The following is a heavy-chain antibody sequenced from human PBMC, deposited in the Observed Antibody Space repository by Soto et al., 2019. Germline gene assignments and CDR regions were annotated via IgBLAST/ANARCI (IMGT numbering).Heavy chain of an antibody. CDR1: GYTFTGYY. J-gene: IGHJ6*02. D-gene: IGHD3-22*01. CDR3: AKSYYYDSSGYGDYYYYYGMDV. CDR2: INPNSGST. V-gene: IGHV1-2*02. Sequence: ASVKVSCTASGYTFTGYYMHWVRQAPGQGLEWMGWINPNSGSTYYADSVKGRFTISRDNSKNTLYLQMSSLRAEDTAVYYCAKSYYYDSSGYGDYYYYYGMDVWGQGTTVTVSS.